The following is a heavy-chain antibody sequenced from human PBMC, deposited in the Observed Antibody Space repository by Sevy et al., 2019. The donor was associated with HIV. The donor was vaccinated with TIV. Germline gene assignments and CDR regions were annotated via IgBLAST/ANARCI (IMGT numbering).Heavy chain of an antibody. J-gene: IGHJ6*02. CDR2: IRSSSSYI. D-gene: IGHD5-18*01. CDR3: ARGGGGYSYGSKVAGMDV. V-gene: IGHV3-21*01. CDR1: GFTFSSYS. Sequence: GGSLRLSCAASGFTFSSYSMNWVRQAPGKELEWVSSIRSSSSYIYYADSVKGRFTISRDNAKNSLYLQMNSLRAEDTAVYYCARGGGGYSYGSKVAGMDVWGQGTTVTVSS.